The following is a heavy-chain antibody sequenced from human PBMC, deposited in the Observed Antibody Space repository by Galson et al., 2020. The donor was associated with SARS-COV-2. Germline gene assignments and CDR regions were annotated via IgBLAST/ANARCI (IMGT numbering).Heavy chain of an antibody. J-gene: IGHJ4*02. D-gene: IGHD6-19*01. V-gene: IGHV3-7*01. CDR2: IKGDGSET. CDR3: SGEGWQCGY. CDR1: GFTFNDFW. Sequence: GGSLRLSCEVSGFTFNDFWMSWFRQAPGKGLEWVANIKGDGSETNYADFVKGRFSISRDNAANSLYLQMNSLRVEDAAVDYCSGEGWQCGYWGQVTRGTVSS.